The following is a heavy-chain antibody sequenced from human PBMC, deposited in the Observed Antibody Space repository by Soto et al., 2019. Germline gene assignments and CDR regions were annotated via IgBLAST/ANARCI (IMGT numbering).Heavy chain of an antibody. CDR3: ATPGGIGTTCSWFDS. D-gene: IGHD1-1*01. Sequence: QVQLVESGGGVVQPGSSLRLSCAASGFNFGSYDMQWDRQAPGKGLEWVAFTSNDGRMKNYGDSVKGRLAISRDNSKNTLYLQTNGLRPEDTAVYYCATPGGIGTTCSWFDSWGQGTLVTVSS. CDR2: TSNDGRMK. V-gene: IGHV3-30*03. CDR1: GFNFGSYD. J-gene: IGHJ5*01.